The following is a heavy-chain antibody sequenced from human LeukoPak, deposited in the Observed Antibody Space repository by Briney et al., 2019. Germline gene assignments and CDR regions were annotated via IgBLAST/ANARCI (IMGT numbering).Heavy chain of an antibody. D-gene: IGHD5-18*01. CDR3: AKDADTATIIYWYFDL. V-gene: IGHV3-48*01. CDR1: GFTFSSYS. J-gene: IGHJ2*01. CDR2: ISSSSSTI. Sequence: PGGSLRLSCAASGFTFSSYSMNWVRQAPGKGLEWVSYISSSSSTIYYADSVKGRFTISRDNSKNTLYLQMNSLRAEDTAVYYCAKDADTATIIYWYFDLWGRGTLVTVSS.